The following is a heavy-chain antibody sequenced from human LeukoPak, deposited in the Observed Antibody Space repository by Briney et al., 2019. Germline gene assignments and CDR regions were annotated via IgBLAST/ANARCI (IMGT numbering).Heavy chain of an antibody. J-gene: IGHJ5*02. D-gene: IGHD6-13*01. CDR2: IRQDGSEK. V-gene: IGHV3-7*05. CDR1: GFTFSNYW. CDR3: ARRGGSSWYNWFDP. Sequence: PGGPLRLSCAASGFTFSNYWMSWVRQAPGKGLEWVANIRQDGSEKYYVDSVKGRFTISRDNAKNSLYLQMNSLRAEDTAVYYCARRGGSSWYNWFDPWGQGTLVTVSS.